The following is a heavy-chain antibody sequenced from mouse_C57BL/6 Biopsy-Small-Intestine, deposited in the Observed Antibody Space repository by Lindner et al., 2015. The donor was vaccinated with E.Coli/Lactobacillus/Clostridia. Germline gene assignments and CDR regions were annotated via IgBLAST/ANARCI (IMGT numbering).Heavy chain of an antibody. V-gene: IGHV1-20*01. CDR3: ARELPYYYAMDY. D-gene: IGHD2-1*01. J-gene: IGHJ4*01. CDR1: GYSFTGYF. CDR2: INPYNA. Sequence: VQLQESGPELVKPGASVKISCKASGYSFTGYFMNWVKQSHGQSLEWIGRINPYNACYNQKFKGKATLTVDKSSSTAHMELRSLTSEDSAVYYCARELPYYYAMDYWGQGTSITVSS.